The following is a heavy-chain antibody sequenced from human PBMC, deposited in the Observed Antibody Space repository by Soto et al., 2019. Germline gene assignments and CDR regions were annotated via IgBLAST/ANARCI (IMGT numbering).Heavy chain of an antibody. CDR2: FDGANSDT. J-gene: IGHJ4*01. V-gene: IGHV3-23*01. CDR1: GFTFSNFA. D-gene: IGHD3-10*01. CDR3: AKPWSYCSASSYQSFYC. Sequence: PGGSLRLSCVTSGFTFSNFAMSWVRQAPGKGLEWVSSFDGANSDTHYAASVKGRFTIARDNSRDTMYLQMDSLRADDTAVYYCAKPWSYCSASSYQSFYCWGIGSLVPVSS.